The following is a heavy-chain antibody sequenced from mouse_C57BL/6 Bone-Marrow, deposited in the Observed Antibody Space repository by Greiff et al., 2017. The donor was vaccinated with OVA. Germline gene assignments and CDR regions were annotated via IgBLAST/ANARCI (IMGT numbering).Heavy chain of an antibody. CDR1: GYTFTDYY. CDR3: FTTVVEDY. Sequence: VQLQQSGAELVRPGASVKLSCKASGYTFTDYYINWVKQRPGQGLEWIARIYPGSGNTYYNEKFKGKATLTAEKSSSTAYMQLSSLTSEDSAVYFCFTTVVEDYWGQGTTLTVSS. CDR2: IYPGSGNT. D-gene: IGHD1-1*01. J-gene: IGHJ2*01. V-gene: IGHV1-76*01.